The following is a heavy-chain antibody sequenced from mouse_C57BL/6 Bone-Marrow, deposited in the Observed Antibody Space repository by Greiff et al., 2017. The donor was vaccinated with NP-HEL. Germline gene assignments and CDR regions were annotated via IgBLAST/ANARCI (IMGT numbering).Heavy chain of an antibody. CDR1: GFTFSDYG. Sequence: EVKLVESGGGLVKPGGSLKLSCAASGFTFSDYGMHWVRQAPEKGLEWVAYISSGSSTIYYADTVKGRFTISRDNAKNTLFLQMTSLRSEDTAMYYCARRVIGGYYGGFAYWGQGTLVTVSA. V-gene: IGHV5-17*01. J-gene: IGHJ3*01. CDR2: ISSGSSTI. CDR3: ARRVIGGYYGGFAY. D-gene: IGHD1-1*01.